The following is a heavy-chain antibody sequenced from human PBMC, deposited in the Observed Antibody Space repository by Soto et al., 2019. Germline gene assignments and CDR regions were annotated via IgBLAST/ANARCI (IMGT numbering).Heavy chain of an antibody. Sequence: LSLTCAVSGYSISSGYYWGWIRQPPGKGLEWIGSIYHSGSTYYNPSLKSRVTISVDTSKNQFSLKLSSVTAADTAVYYCARDGVTPPGPSDYWGQGTLVTVSS. CDR2: IYHSGST. CDR1: GYSISSGYY. CDR3: ARDGVTPPGPSDY. D-gene: IGHD4-4*01. J-gene: IGHJ4*02. V-gene: IGHV4-38-2*02.